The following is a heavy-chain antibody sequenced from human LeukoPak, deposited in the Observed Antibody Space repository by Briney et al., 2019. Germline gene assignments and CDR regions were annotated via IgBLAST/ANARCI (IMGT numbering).Heavy chain of an antibody. D-gene: IGHD3-3*01. CDR1: RFYFTSFA. J-gene: IGHJ6*02. CDR2: TSGSGETT. V-gene: IGHV3-23*01. Sequence: PGGSLRLSCAASRFYFTSFAMAWVRQAPGKGLEWVSATSGSGETTYYTESVKGRFIISRDNSNQILSLQMNSLRADDTAVYYCAKFGGDFWSGFDTINGMDVWGQGSVVNVS. CDR3: AKFGGDFWSGFDTINGMDV.